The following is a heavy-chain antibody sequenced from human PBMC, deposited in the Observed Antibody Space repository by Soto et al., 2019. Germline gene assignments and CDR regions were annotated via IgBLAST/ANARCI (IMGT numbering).Heavy chain of an antibody. CDR1: GFTFSSYA. CDR3: ATDRPGGREVDAFDI. Sequence: GGSMRLSCAASGFTFSSYAMSWVRQAPGKGLEWVSAISGSGGSTYYADSVKGRFTISRDISNKTLYLPINSLRAEAMAVYYFATDRPGGREVDAFDIWAQGTIVTVSS. J-gene: IGHJ3*02. CDR2: ISGSGGST. D-gene: IGHD1-26*01. V-gene: IGHV3-23*01.